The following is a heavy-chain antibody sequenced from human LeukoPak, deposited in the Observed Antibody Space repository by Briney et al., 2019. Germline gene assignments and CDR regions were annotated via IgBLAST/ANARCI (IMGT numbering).Heavy chain of an antibody. D-gene: IGHD5-12*01. CDR2: ISGSGDST. V-gene: IGHV3-23*01. J-gene: IGHJ4*02. CDR3: AKGWNGYDRFDY. Sequence: PGGSLRLSCAASGYTFSAYAMGWARQAPGRGLEWVSGISGSGDSTYYADSVQGRFTIFRDNSRNTLYLQMNSLRAEDTAVYYCAKGWNGYDRFDYWGQGTLVTVSS. CDR1: GYTFSAYA.